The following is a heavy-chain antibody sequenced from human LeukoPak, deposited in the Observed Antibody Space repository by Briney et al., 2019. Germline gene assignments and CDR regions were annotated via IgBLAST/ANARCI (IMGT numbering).Heavy chain of an antibody. CDR1: GFTVNSNY. V-gene: IGHV3-53*01. D-gene: IGHD2-8*01. CDR3: ASMYFSQYLQH. Sequence: PGGSLRLSCAASGFTVNSNYMSWVRQAPGKGLEWVSVIYSGGSTYYADSAKGRFTIPRDNSKNTLYLQMNSLRAEDTAVYYCASMYFSQYLQHWGQGTLVTVSS. CDR2: IYSGGST. J-gene: IGHJ1*01.